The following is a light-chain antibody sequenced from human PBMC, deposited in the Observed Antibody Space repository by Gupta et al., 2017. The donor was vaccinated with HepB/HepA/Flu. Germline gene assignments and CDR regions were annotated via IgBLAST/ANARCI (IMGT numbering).Light chain of an antibody. CDR3: QQYNSCPCT. J-gene: IGKJ2*02. Sequence: PGERATLSCRASQSINSNLAWYHQKPGQDPRLLIYGASTRATSVPARFSGSGYGTEFTLITSSLQSEDSSVYYCQQYNSCPCTFGQGTKLEIK. V-gene: IGKV3-15*01. CDR2: GAS. CDR1: QSINSN.